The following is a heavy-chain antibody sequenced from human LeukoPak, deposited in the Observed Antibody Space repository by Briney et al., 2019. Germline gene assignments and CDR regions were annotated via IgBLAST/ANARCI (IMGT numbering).Heavy chain of an antibody. J-gene: IGHJ4*02. CDR1: GFDFNIYE. D-gene: IGHD3-10*01. CDR2: ISADGATI. CDR3: AGSRYPEPQDLNY. Sequence: GVSLRLSCAASGFDFNIYETNWVRQAPGKGLEWVSYISADGATIYYADSVKGRFTISRDNLKSSLFLQMSSLRAEDTAVYYCAGSRYPEPQDLNYWGQGTLVIVS. V-gene: IGHV3-48*03.